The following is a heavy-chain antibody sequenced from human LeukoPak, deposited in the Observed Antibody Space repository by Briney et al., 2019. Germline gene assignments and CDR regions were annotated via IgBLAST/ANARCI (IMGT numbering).Heavy chain of an antibody. CDR3: ATRVHCSGGSCYSGYDAFDI. J-gene: IGHJ3*02. CDR2: ISAYNGNT. Sequence: GASVKVSCKASGYTFTSYGISWVRQAPGQGLEWMGWISAYNGNTNYAQKLQGRVTMTTDTSTSTAYMELGSLRSDDTAVYYCATRVHCSGGSCYSGYDAFDIWGQGTIATVSS. V-gene: IGHV1-18*01. D-gene: IGHD2-15*01. CDR1: GYTFTSYG.